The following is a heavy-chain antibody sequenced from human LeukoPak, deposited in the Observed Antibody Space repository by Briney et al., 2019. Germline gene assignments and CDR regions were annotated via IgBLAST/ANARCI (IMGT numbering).Heavy chain of an antibody. CDR2: IYSGGST. CDR1: GFTVSSNY. Sequence: AGSLRLSCAASGFTVSSNYMSWVRQAPGKGLEWVSVIYSGGSTYYADSVKGRFTISRDNSKNTLYLQMNSLRAEDTAVYYCARDNRYYYDSSGYYYFDYWGQGTLVTVSS. D-gene: IGHD3-22*01. V-gene: IGHV3-53*01. J-gene: IGHJ4*02. CDR3: ARDNRYYYDSSGYYYFDY.